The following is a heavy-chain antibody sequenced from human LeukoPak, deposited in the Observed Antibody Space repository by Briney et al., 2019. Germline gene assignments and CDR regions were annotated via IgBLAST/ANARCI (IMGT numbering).Heavy chain of an antibody. CDR1: GGSISSGSYY. CDR3: ARHNDYYVVGGMDV. J-gene: IGHJ6*02. CDR2: IYTSGST. D-gene: IGHD3-10*02. V-gene: IGHV4-61*02. Sequence: SETLSLTCTVSGGSISSGSYYWSWIRQPAGKGLEWIGRIYTSGSTNYNPSLKSRVTISVDTSKNQFSLKLSSVTAADTAVYYCARHNDYYVVGGMDVWGQGTTVTVSS.